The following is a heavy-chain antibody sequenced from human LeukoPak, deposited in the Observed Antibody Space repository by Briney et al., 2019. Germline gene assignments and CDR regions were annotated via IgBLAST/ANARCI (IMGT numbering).Heavy chain of an antibody. CDR3: ATGVTTPYYYYYMDV. CDR1: GFTFSNSA. CDR2: IVVGSSNT. J-gene: IGHJ6*03. Sequence: SVKVSCKASGFTFSNSAVQWVRQARGQRLEWIGWIVVGSSNTNYAQKFQGRVTITADESTSTAYMELSSLRSEDTAVYYCATGVTTPYYYYYMDVWGKGTTVTVSS. V-gene: IGHV1-58*01. D-gene: IGHD4-11*01.